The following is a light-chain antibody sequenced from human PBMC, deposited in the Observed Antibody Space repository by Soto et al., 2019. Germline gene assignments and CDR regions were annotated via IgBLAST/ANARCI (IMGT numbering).Light chain of an antibody. J-gene: IGKJ1*01. Sequence: DIVLTQSPGTLSLSPGERATLSCRASQSISSSFLGWYQQKPGQAPRLLLYGASTRATGIPARFSGSGSGTDFTLTISRLEAEDFAVYYCQQYGSSPRTFGQGTKVEVK. CDR2: GAS. CDR1: QSISSSF. CDR3: QQYGSSPRT. V-gene: IGKV3-20*01.